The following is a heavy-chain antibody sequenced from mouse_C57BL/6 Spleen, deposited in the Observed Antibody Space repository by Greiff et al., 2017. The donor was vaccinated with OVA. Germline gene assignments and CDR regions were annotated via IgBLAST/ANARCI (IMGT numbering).Heavy chain of an antibody. V-gene: IGHV1-64*01. CDR1: GYTFTSYW. J-gene: IGHJ2*01. CDR2: IHPNSGST. D-gene: IGHD1-1*01. CDR3: ARSTYYGSSSYYFDY. Sequence: VQLQQSGAELVKPGASVKLSCKASGYTFTSYWMHWVKQRPGQGLEWIGMIHPNSGSTNYNEKFKSKATLTVDKSSSTAYMQLSSLTSEDSAVYYCARSTYYGSSSYYFDYWGQGTTLTVSS.